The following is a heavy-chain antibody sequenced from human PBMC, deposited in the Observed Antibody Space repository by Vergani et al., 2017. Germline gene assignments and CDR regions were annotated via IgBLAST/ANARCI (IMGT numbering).Heavy chain of an antibody. CDR1: GFTFSSYW. CDR2: INSDGSST. V-gene: IGHV3-74*01. Sequence: EVQLVESGGGLVQPGGSLRLSCAASGFTFSSYWMHWVRQAPGKGLVWVSRINSDGSSTSYADSVKGRFTISRDNAKNTLYLQMNSLRAEDTAVYYCARVMTYYYDSSGYYFDYWGQGTLVTVSS. CDR3: ARVMTYYYDSSGYYFDY. J-gene: IGHJ4*02. D-gene: IGHD3-22*01.